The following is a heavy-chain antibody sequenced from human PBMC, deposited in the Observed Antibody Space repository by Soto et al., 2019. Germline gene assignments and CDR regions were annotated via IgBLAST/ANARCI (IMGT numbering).Heavy chain of an antibody. Sequence: SVKVSCKASGGTFSGYAISWVRQAPGQGLEWMGGIIPILGTANYAQKFQGRVTITADESTSTAYMELSILRSEDTAVYYCARSSSNCSGGSCESLDYWGQGTLVTVSS. D-gene: IGHD2-15*01. CDR1: GGTFSGYA. V-gene: IGHV1-69*13. J-gene: IGHJ4*02. CDR2: IIPILGTA. CDR3: ARSSSNCSGGSCESLDY.